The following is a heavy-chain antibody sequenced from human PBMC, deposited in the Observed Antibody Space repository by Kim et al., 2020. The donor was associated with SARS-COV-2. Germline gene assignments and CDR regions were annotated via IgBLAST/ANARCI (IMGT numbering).Heavy chain of an antibody. CDR3: ARGYSSTWSDH. D-gene: IGHD6-13*01. Sequence: GTNYAQKFQGRFTMTRDTSISTAYMELSRLRSDDTAVYYCARGYSSTWSDHWGQGTLVTVSS. V-gene: IGHV1-2*02. J-gene: IGHJ5*02. CDR2: GT.